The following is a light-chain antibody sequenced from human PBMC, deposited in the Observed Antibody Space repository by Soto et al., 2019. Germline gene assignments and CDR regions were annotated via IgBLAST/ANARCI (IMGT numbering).Light chain of an antibody. CDR2: GAS. CDR3: QQYNNWPPYT. CDR1: QSVSSN. Sequence: EIVMTQSPATLSVSPGERATLSCRASQSVSSNLAWYPQKPGQAPRLLLYGASTRATGIPARFSGSGSGTEFTLTISSLQSEDFAVYYCQQYNNWPPYTFGQGTKLEIK. J-gene: IGKJ2*01. V-gene: IGKV3-15*01.